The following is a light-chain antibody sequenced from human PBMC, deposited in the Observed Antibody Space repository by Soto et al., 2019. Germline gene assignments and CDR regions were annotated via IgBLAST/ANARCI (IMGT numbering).Light chain of an antibody. CDR2: NNN. CDR3: AAWDDSLNGPL. Sequence: QSVLTQPPSASGTPGQRVTISCSGSSSNIASNTVNWYQQLPGTAPKLLIYNNNHRPSGVLDRFSGSKSGTSASLAISGLQSEDEAYYYCAAWDDSLNGPLFGGGTKVTVL. CDR1: SSNIASNT. J-gene: IGLJ2*01. V-gene: IGLV1-44*01.